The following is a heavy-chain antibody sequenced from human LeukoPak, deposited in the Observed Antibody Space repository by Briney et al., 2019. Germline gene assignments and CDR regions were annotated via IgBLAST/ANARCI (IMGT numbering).Heavy chain of an antibody. J-gene: IGHJ4*02. Sequence: GGSLRLSCAASGFTFSSYAMSWVRQAPGKGLEWVPAISGSGGSTYYADSVKGRFTISRDNSKNTLYLQMNSLRAEDTAVYYCAKSGYYDSSGYYAYFDYWGQGTLVTVSS. CDR2: ISGSGGST. V-gene: IGHV3-23*01. D-gene: IGHD3-22*01. CDR3: AKSGYYDSSGYYAYFDY. CDR1: GFTFSSYA.